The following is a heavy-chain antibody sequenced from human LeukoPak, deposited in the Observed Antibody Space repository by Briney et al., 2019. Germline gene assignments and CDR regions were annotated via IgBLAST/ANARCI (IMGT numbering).Heavy chain of an antibody. CDR3: AKDLGYSISPDY. CDR1: GFKFDDYA. J-gene: IGHJ4*02. Sequence: GGSLRLSCAASGFKFDDYAMHWVRQAPGKGLEWVSLISADGTIYYADFVKGRFAISRDNSKNSLYLQMNSLRTEDTALYYCAKDLGYSISPDYWGQGTLVTVSS. D-gene: IGHD5-12*01. CDR2: ISADGTI. V-gene: IGHV3-43*02.